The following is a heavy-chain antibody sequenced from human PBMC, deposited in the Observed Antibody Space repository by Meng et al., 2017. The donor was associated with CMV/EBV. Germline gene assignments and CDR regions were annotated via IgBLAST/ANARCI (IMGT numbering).Heavy chain of an antibody. CDR2: IIPIFGTA. CDR1: GGTFSSYA. V-gene: IGHV1-69*05. Sequence: SVKVSCKASGGTFSSYAISWVRQGPGQGLEWMGGIIPIFGTANYAQKFQGRVTITTDESTSTAYMELSSLRSEDTAVYYCASVPPGRPVIMAYWGQGTLVTVSS. J-gene: IGHJ4*02. D-gene: IGHD3-9*01. CDR3: ASVPPGRPVIMAY.